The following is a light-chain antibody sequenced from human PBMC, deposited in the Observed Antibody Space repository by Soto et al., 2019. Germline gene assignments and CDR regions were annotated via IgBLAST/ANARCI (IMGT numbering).Light chain of an antibody. CDR2: STK. CDR3: VLYMGSGIWV. J-gene: IGLJ3*02. CDR1: SGSVSTSYY. V-gene: IGLV8-61*01. Sequence: QAVVTQEPSFSVSPGGTVTLTCGLTSGSVSTSYYPSWYQQTPGQAPRTLVYSTKTRSSGVPDRFSGSIVGNKAALTITGAQADDESDYYCVLYMGSGIWVFGGGTKVTVL.